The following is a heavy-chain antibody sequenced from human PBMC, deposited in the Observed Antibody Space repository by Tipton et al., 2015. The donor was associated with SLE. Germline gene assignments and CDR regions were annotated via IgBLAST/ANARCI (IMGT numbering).Heavy chain of an antibody. V-gene: IGHV4-59*01. CDR3: ARRVVLWFGEPPAGAFDI. CDR2: IYYSGNT. D-gene: IGHD3-10*01. CDR1: GGSISSYY. Sequence: TLSLTCTVSGGSISSYYWSWIRQPPGKGLEWIGYIYYSGNTNYNPSLKSRVTISVDTSKNQFSLKLSSVTAADTAVYYCARRVVLWFGEPPAGAFDIWVQATMVTVSS. J-gene: IGHJ3*02.